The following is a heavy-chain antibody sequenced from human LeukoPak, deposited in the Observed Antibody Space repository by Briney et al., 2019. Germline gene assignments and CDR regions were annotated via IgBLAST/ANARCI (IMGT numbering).Heavy chain of an antibody. CDR1: GGSFRGYY. V-gene: IGHV4-34*01. CDR3: ARLYGSGSYYRH. J-gene: IGHJ4*02. Sequence: SETPSLTCVVYGGSFRGYYWSWVRQPPGKRLEWIGEINQSGSTNYNPSLKSRVTISVDTSKHQFSLRVSSVTAADTAVYYCARLYGSGSYYRHWGQGTLVTVSS. D-gene: IGHD3-10*01. CDR2: INQSGST.